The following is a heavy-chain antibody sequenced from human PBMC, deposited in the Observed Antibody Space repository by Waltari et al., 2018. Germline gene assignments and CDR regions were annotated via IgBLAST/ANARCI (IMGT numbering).Heavy chain of an antibody. V-gene: IGHV3-48*03. CDR2: ISGSGFTT. Sequence: DVQLVESGGGLVQPGGSLRLSCEASGFAFRAYEMTWVRQAPGKGLEWLSHISGSGFTTYYAGAVKGRFTVSRDNAQNSLFLQMNSLSVDDTARYYCARDWTTRGSFDVWGQGTMVTVSS. CDR3: ARDWTTRGSFDV. CDR1: GFAFRAYE. D-gene: IGHD1-1*01. J-gene: IGHJ3*01.